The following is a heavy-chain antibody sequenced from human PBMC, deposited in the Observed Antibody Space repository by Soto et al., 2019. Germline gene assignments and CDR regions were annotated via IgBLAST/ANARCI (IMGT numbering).Heavy chain of an antibody. CDR1: GFTFDDFA. J-gene: IGHJ4*02. V-gene: IGHV3-9*01. CDR3: AKASRDYDWIFDY. D-gene: IGHD5-12*01. Sequence: EVQLVESGGGLVQPGRSLRLSCAASGFTFDDFAMHWVRQAPGKGLEWVSGISWNSGSVAYADSVKGRFTISRDNAKNSLYLQMNSLRAEDTAVYYCAKASRDYDWIFDYWGQGILVTVSS. CDR2: ISWNSGSV.